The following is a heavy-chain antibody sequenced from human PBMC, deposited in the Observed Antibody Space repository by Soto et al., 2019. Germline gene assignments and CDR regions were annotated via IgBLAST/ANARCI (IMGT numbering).Heavy chain of an antibody. CDR3: ARGPELAPPIVFDP. Sequence: QVQLQESGLGLVKPSETLSLTCTVSGASISGFYWSWIRKSAGKGLEWIGRIYATGTTDYNPSLKSRVMMSVDTSKKQFSLKLRSVTAADTAVYYCARGPELAPPIVFDPWGQGTLVTVSS. CDR1: GASISGFY. CDR2: IYATGTT. V-gene: IGHV4-4*07. D-gene: IGHD1-26*01. J-gene: IGHJ5*02.